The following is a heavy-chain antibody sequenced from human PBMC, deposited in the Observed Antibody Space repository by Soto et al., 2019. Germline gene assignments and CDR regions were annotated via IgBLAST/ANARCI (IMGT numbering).Heavy chain of an antibody. D-gene: IGHD1-26*01. CDR2: ISAYNGNT. J-gene: IGHJ6*01. V-gene: IGHV1-18*04. CDR1: GYTFTSYG. CDR3: ARFDGRSYSTYFFYYGMDV. Sequence: QVQLVQSGAEVKKPGASVKVSCKASGYTFTSYGISWVRQAPGQGLDWLGWISAYNGNTKYAQDLQGRFNMTTYTSTSKAYMELSSMRSDDTAMDYYARFDGRSYSTYFFYYGMDVWGQGTTVTVSS.